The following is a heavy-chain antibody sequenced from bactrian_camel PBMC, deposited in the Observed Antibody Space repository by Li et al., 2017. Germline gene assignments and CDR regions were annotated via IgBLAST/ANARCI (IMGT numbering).Heavy chain of an antibody. J-gene: IGHJ4*01. CDR3: VRDALWLARYYSTNDWAY. Sequence: HVQLVESGGGLVQPGGSLRLSCAASGFTFSSYFMAWVRQAPGKGLEWVSSIYSDGSNTYYADSVKGRFTISRDNAKNTVFLQMNSLKPEDTAVHYCVRDALWLARYYSTNDWAYWGQGTQVTVS. CDR2: IYSDGSNT. CDR1: GFTFSSYF. D-gene: IGHD4*01. V-gene: IGHV3S6*01.